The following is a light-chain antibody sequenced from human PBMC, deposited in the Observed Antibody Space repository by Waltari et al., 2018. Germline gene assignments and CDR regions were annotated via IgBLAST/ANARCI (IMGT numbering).Light chain of an antibody. J-gene: IGLJ2*01. Sequence: SSELTQDPAVSVALGQTVRITFQGDSPRTYLARWYQQKPGQGPQVVIYGNNKRPSGTPDRFSGSTSGNPASLTITGAQAEDEADYYCSSRDSSGDRVLFGGGTKLTVL. V-gene: IGLV3-19*01. CDR3: SSRDSSGDRVL. CDR2: GNN. CDR1: SPRTYL.